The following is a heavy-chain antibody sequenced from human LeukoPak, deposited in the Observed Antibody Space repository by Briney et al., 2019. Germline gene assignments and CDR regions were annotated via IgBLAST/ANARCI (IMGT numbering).Heavy chain of an antibody. J-gene: IGHJ4*02. Sequence: GGSLRLSCAASGFTFSSYGMHWVRQAPGKGLEWVAFIRYDGSYKYYADSGKGRFTISRDNAKNSLYLQMNSLRAEDTAVYYCARDDGDYAHPVDYWGQGTLVTVSS. V-gene: IGHV3-30*02. CDR3: ARDDGDYAHPVDY. D-gene: IGHD4-17*01. CDR1: GFTFSSYG. CDR2: IRYDGSYK.